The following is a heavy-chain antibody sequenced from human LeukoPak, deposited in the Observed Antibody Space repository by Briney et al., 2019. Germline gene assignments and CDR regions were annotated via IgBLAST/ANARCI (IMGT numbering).Heavy chain of an antibody. J-gene: IGHJ4*02. D-gene: IGHD4-17*01. CDR1: GGTFTSYA. CDR3: AEGFGGYGDYYFDY. CDR2: IIPIFGTA. V-gene: IGHV1-69*05. Sequence: GASVKFSCKASGGTFTSYAISWVRQAPGQGLEWMGGIIPIFGTANHAQKFQGRVTITTDESTSTAYMELSSLRSEDTAVYYCAEGFGGYGDYYFDYWGQGTLVTVSS.